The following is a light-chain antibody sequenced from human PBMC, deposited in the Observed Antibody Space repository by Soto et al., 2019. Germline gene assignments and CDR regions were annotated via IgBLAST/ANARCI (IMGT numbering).Light chain of an antibody. J-gene: IGKJ5*01. CDR1: QSISSY. CDR2: AAS. V-gene: IGKV1-39*01. Sequence: DIQMTQSPSSLSASVGDRVTITCRASQSISSYLNWYQQKPRKAPKLLIYAASSLQSGVPSRFSGSGSGTDFTLTISSLQPEDFATYYCQQSYSTIWTFGQGTRLDIK. CDR3: QQSYSTIWT.